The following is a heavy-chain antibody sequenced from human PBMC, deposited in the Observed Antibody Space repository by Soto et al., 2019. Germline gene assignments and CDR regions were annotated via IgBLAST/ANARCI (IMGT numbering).Heavy chain of an antibody. J-gene: IGHJ4*02. Sequence: QVQLVESGAEVRTPGASVKVSCKASGYTFTIYYIHWVRQAPGQGLEWMGMINTHADTTNYAPKFQGRVTMTRDTSTSTVYMELSSLRSEDTAVYSCVRERAGGLFDYWGQGALVTVSS. D-gene: IGHD3-16*01. CDR2: INTHADTT. CDR3: VRERAGGLFDY. CDR1: GYTFTIYY. V-gene: IGHV1-46*01.